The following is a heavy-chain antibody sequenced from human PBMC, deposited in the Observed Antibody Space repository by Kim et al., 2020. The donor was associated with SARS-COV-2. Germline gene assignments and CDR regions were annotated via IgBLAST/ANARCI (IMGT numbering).Heavy chain of an antibody. J-gene: IGHJ6*02. Sequence: SQTLSLTCAISGDSVSSNSAAWNWIRQSPSRGLEWLGRTYYRSTWYNDYAVSVKGRMTINPDTSKNQFSLQLNSVTPEDTALYYCAREAAAGYFYYYGMDVWGQEPTVTVSS. V-gene: IGHV6-1*01. D-gene: IGHD6-13*01. CDR1: GDSVSSNSAA. CDR3: AREAAAGYFYYYGMDV. CDR2: TYYRSTWYN.